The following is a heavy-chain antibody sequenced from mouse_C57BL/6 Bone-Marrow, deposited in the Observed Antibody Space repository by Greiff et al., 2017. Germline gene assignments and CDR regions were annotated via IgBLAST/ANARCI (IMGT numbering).Heavy chain of an antibody. CDR2: ISNSAYSI. Sequence: EVKLVESGGGLVQPGGSLKLSCAASGFTFSDYGMAWVRQAPRKGPEWVAFISNSAYSIYYADTVTGRFTISRGIAKNTLSLEMSSLRSEDTAMYYCARRAYGSIWYFDVWGTGTTVTVSS. J-gene: IGHJ1*03. CDR3: ARRAYGSIWYFDV. V-gene: IGHV5-15*01. CDR1: GFTFSDYG. D-gene: IGHD1-1*01.